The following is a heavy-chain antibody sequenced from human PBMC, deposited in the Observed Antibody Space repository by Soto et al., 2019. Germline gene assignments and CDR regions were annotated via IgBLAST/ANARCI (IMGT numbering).Heavy chain of an antibody. Sequence: QVQLVQSGAEVKKPGASVKVSCKASGYTFTSYAMHWVRQAPGQRLEWMGWINAGNGNTKYSQKFQGRVTITRDTSASTAYMELSSLRSEDTAVYCCARGLGGSGSYSDYWGQGTLVTVSS. CDR3: ARGLGGSGSYSDY. CDR1: GYTFTSYA. CDR2: INAGNGNT. D-gene: IGHD3-10*01. J-gene: IGHJ4*02. V-gene: IGHV1-3*01.